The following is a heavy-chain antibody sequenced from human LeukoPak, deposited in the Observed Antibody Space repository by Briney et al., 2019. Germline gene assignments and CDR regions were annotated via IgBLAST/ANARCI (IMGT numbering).Heavy chain of an antibody. J-gene: IGHJ4*02. Sequence: GASVKVSCKASGYKFTGYYMHWVRPAPGQGLEWMGWINPNSGDSHHAQKFQGRVTMTRDTSISTAYMELSRLRSGDTAVYYCAREIGGILVFDYWGQGTLVTVSS. CDR2: INPNSGDS. D-gene: IGHD5-18*01. CDR1: GYKFTGYY. CDR3: AREIGGILVFDY. V-gene: IGHV1-2*02.